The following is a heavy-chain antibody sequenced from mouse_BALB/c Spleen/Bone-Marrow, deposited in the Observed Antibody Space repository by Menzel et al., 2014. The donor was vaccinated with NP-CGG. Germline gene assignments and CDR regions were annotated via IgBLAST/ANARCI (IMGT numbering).Heavy chain of an antibody. CDR2: IDPATGNL. J-gene: IGHJ2*01. CDR1: GYKIKDTN. CDR3: AQWPHYYGSGCEGY. V-gene: IGHV14-3*02. Sequence: EGKLVESGADPVNRGASGMLSCTVSGYKIKDTNMHWVKQRPEKGLEWIGRIDPATGNLKYDPKFQVKATVTADTSSNTSYPQLSSLTSEYTSVYYCAQWPHYYGSGCEGYWGQG. D-gene: IGHD1-1*01.